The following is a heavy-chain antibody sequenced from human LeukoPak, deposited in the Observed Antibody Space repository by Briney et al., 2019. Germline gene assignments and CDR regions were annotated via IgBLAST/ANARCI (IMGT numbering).Heavy chain of an antibody. CDR2: ISWNSGSI. V-gene: IGHV3-9*01. Sequence: GGSLRLSCAASGFTFDDYAMHWVRQAPGKGLEWVSGISWNSGSIGYADSVKGRFTISRDNAKTSLYLQMNSLRAEDTAVYYCARDGHTYYDILTGYYRYYYYMDVWGKGTTVTVSS. CDR1: GFTFDDYA. CDR3: ARDGHTYYDILTGYYRYYYYMDV. D-gene: IGHD3-9*01. J-gene: IGHJ6*03.